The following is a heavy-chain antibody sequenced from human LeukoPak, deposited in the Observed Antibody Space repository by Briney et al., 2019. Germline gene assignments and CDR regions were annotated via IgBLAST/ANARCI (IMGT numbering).Heavy chain of an antibody. J-gene: IGHJ4*02. Sequence: PGGSLRLSCAASGFTFSSYAMSWVRQAPGKGLEWVSAISGSGGSTYYADSVKGRFTISRDNSKNTLYLQMNSLRAEDTAVYHCAKDPVGILAVAGFDYWGQGTLVTVSS. V-gene: IGHV3-23*01. CDR2: ISGSGGST. CDR3: AKDPVGILAVAGFDY. CDR1: GFTFSSYA. D-gene: IGHD6-19*01.